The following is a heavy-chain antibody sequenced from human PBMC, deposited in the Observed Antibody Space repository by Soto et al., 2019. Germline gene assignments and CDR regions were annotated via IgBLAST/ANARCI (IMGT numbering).Heavy chain of an antibody. V-gene: IGHV3-7*01. D-gene: IGHD1-26*01. J-gene: IGHJ4*02. CDR2: INEDGSEE. CDR1: GFSISDYW. Sequence: EVQMVESGGGLVQPGGSLRLSCAASGFSISDYWMSWVRQAPGKGLEWVGNINEDGSEENYVDSVKGRFTISRDNAGNSLYLQMNSLRVEDTAVYYCCHTWVGGQGTLVTVSS. CDR3: CHTWV.